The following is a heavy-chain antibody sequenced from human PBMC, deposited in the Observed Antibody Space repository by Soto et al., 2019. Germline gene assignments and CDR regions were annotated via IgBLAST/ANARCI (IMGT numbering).Heavy chain of an antibody. Sequence: KRSETLSLTCAVSRGSIGSYYWNWIRQPPGKGLEWIGYVYYTGNNDYNPSLRSRVAISVDTSKNQFSLRLSSVTAADTAIYYCARASGTYYDRHFDYWGQGALVTVSS. CDR1: RGSIGSYY. CDR2: VYYTGNN. D-gene: IGHD3-10*01. V-gene: IGHV4-59*01. CDR3: ARASGTYYDRHFDY. J-gene: IGHJ4*02.